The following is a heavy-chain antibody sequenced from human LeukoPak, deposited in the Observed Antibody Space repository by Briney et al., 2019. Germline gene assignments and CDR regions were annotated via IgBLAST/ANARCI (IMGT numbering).Heavy chain of an antibody. Sequence: PGGSLRLSCAASGFTFSSYGMHWVRQAPGKGLEWVAVISYDGSNKYYADSVKGRFTISRDNSKNTLYLQMNSLRAEDTAVYYCARSQYDYVWGSYRPTSNWFDPWGQGTLVTVSS. CDR3: ARSQYDYVWGSYRPTSNWFDP. D-gene: IGHD3-16*02. CDR1: GFTFSSYG. V-gene: IGHV3-30*03. CDR2: ISYDGSNK. J-gene: IGHJ5*02.